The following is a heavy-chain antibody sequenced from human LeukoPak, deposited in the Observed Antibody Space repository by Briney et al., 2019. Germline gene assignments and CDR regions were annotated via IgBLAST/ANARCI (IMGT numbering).Heavy chain of an antibody. Sequence: SETLSLTYTVSVGSISIYYWSWIRQPAGKGLEWIGRIQTSGSTNYNPSLKSRVTISVDKSKNQFSLKLSSVTAADTAVYYCASDSASGWYFWGQGTLVTVSS. CDR1: VGSISIYY. D-gene: IGHD6-19*01. V-gene: IGHV4-4*07. CDR3: ASDSASGWYF. CDR2: IQTSGST. J-gene: IGHJ4*02.